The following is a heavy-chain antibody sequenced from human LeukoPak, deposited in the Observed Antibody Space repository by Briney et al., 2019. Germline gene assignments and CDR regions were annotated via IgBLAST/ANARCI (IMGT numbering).Heavy chain of an antibody. CDR3: AKVGSYDFWSGYPQSYMDV. V-gene: IGHV3-23*01. D-gene: IGHD3-3*01. Sequence: GGSLRLSCAASGFTFSSYAMSWVRQAPGKGLEWVSAISGSGGSTYYADSVKGRFTIPRDNSKNTLYLQMNSLRAEDTAVYYCAKVGSYDFWSGYPQSYMDVWGKGTTVTVSS. J-gene: IGHJ6*03. CDR2: ISGSGGST. CDR1: GFTFSSYA.